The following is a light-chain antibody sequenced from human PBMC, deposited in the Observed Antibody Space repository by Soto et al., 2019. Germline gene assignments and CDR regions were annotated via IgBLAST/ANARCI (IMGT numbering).Light chain of an antibody. V-gene: IGKV3-11*01. Sequence: EIVLTQSPATLSLSPGERATLSCRASQSVSTYLAWYQQKPGQAPRLLIYDASNRATGIPARFSGSGSGTVFTLTIGSLEPEDVAVYYCQQRNNWPGTFGQGTKVEIK. CDR1: QSVSTY. CDR3: QQRNNWPGT. J-gene: IGKJ1*01. CDR2: DAS.